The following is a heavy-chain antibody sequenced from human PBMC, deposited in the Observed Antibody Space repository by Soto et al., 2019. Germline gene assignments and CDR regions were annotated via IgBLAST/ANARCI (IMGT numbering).Heavy chain of an antibody. V-gene: IGHV4-39*01. CDR1: SGSISTSTSY. CDR2: IYYSGST. CDR3: ARMVRGNSNFDY. Sequence: PSETLSLTCTVSSGSISTSTSYWGWIRQSPGKGLEWIGNIYYSGSTDYNPSLKSRVTMSVDTSKNQFSLKLRSVTAADTAVYYCARMVRGNSNFDYWGQGTLVTVS. D-gene: IGHD3-10*01. J-gene: IGHJ4*02.